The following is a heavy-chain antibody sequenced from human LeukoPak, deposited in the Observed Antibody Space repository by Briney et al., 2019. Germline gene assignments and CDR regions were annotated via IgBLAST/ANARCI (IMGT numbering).Heavy chain of an antibody. D-gene: IGHD6-19*01. J-gene: IGHJ5*02. CDR1: GGSISSYY. Sequence: PSETLSLTCTVSGGSISSYYWSWIRQPPGKGLEWIGYIYYSGSTNYNPSLKSRVTISVDTSKNQFSLKLSSVTAADTAVYYCAREQWLVEYNWFDPWGQGTLVTVSS. CDR2: IYYSGST. CDR3: AREQWLVEYNWFDP. V-gene: IGHV4-59*01.